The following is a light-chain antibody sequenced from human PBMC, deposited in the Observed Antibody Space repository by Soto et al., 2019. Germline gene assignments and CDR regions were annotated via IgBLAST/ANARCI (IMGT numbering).Light chain of an antibody. J-gene: IGLJ3*02. CDR3: AVWDDSLNGRV. CDR2: EVS. CDR1: NSDIGIYDF. Sequence: QSALTQPASVSGTPGQSITISCTGSNSDIGIYDFVSWYQHHPGKAPKLIVSEVSHRPSGVSNRFSGSKSGNTASLAISGLQSEDEADYYCAVWDDSLNGRVFGGGTQLTVL. V-gene: IGLV2-14*01.